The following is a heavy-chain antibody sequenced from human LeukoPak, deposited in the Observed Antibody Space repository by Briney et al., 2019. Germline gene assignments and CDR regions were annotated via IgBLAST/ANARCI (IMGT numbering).Heavy chain of an antibody. D-gene: IGHD6-19*01. CDR1: GFTFSSYV. J-gene: IGHJ4*02. Sequence: GGSLRLSCAASGFTFSSYVMSWVRQAPGKGLEWVSAIRGSDGSTYYADSVKGRFTISRDNSKNTLYLQMNSLRAEDTAVYYCAKDGYSSGWYDSGFDYWGQGTLVTVSS. CDR3: AKDGYSSGWYDSGFDY. CDR2: IRGSDGST. V-gene: IGHV3-23*01.